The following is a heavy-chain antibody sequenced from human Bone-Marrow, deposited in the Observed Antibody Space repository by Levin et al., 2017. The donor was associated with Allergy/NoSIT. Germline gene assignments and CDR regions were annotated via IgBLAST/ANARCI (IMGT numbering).Heavy chain of an antibody. D-gene: IGHD2-15*01. Sequence: ASVKVSCKTSGYSFASFYVHWVRQAPGQGLEWMGWINPDSGDTKFAQRFQGRVTFTTDTSISMAYMELGSLRFDDTAVYFCHLGAGGFDYWGQGSLVTVSS. CDR3: HLGAGGFDY. V-gene: IGHV1-2*02. J-gene: IGHJ4*02. CDR2: INPDSGDT. CDR1: GYSFASFY.